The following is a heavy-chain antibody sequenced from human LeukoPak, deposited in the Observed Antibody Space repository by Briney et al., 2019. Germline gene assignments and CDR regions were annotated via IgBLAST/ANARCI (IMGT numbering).Heavy chain of an antibody. V-gene: IGHV3-11*01. D-gene: IGHD3-10*01. CDR2: ISSSGSTI. CDR3: ASPATYYGSGSYYY. CDR1: GFTFSDYY. J-gene: IGHJ4*02. Sequence: PGRSLRLSCAASGFTFSDYYMSWIRQAPGKGLEWVSYISSSGSTIYYADSVKGRFTISRDNAKNSLYLQMNSLRAEDTAVYYCASPATYYGSGSYYYWGQGTLVTVSS.